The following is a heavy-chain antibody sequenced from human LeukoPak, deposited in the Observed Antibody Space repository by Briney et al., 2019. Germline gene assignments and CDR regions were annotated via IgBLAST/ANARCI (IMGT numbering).Heavy chain of an antibody. J-gene: IGHJ4*02. Sequence: GGSLRLSCAASGFTFSSYSMNWVRQAPGNGLEWVSSISSSSSYIYYADSVMGRFTISRDNAKNSLYLQMNSLRAEDTAVYYCARSMTTVTTSDYWGQGTLVTVSS. V-gene: IGHV3-21*01. D-gene: IGHD4-17*01. CDR3: ARSMTTVTTSDY. CDR2: ISSSSSYI. CDR1: GFTFSSYS.